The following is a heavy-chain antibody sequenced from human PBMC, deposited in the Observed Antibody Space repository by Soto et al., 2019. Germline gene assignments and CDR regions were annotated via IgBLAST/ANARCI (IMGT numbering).Heavy chain of an antibody. D-gene: IGHD5-18*01. CDR2: ISSSSSYI. CDR3: ARDNKIQLGMLGY. Sequence: GGSLRLSCAASGFTFSSYSMNWVRQAPGKGLEWVSSISSSSSYIYYADSVKGRFTISRDNAKNSLYLQMNSLRAEDTAVYYCARDNKIQLGMLGYWGQGTLVTVSS. CDR1: GFTFSSYS. V-gene: IGHV3-21*01. J-gene: IGHJ4*02.